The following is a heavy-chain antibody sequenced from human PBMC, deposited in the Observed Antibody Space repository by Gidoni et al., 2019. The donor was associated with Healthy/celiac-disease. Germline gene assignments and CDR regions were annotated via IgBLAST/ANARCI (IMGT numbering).Heavy chain of an antibody. CDR3: ARSGFGQWLDSEWYFDL. V-gene: IGHV1-18*01. Sequence: QVQLVQSGAEVKKPGASVKVSCKASGYNFTSYGISWVRQAPGQVLEWMGWISAYNGNTNYAQKLQGRVTMTTDTSTSTAYMDLRSLRSDDTAVYYCARSGFGQWLDSEWYFDLWGRGTLVTVSS. J-gene: IGHJ2*01. CDR1: GYNFTSYG. D-gene: IGHD6-19*01. CDR2: ISAYNGNT.